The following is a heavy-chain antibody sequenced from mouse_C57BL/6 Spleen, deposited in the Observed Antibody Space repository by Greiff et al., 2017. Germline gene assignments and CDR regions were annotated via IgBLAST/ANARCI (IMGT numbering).Heavy chain of an antibody. CDR2: IYPRDGST. V-gene: IGHV1-85*01. J-gene: IGHJ3*01. Sequence: VQLQQSGPELVKPGASVKLSCKASGYTFTSYDINWVKQRPGQGLEWIGWIYPRDGSTKYNEKFKGMATLTVDTSSSTAYMELHSLTSEDSAVYFCARIYYDYACAYWGQGTLVTVSA. D-gene: IGHD2-4*01. CDR3: ARIYYDYACAY. CDR1: GYTFTSYD.